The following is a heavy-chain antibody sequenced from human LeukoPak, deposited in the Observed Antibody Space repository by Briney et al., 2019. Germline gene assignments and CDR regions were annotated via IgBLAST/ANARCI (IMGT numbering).Heavy chain of an antibody. V-gene: IGHV3-30-3*01. CDR2: ISYDGSNK. J-gene: IGHJ4*02. CDR3: ARWAHDYSTPGAFDY. D-gene: IGHD4-11*01. CDR1: GFTFSSYA. Sequence: GGSLRLSCAASGFTFSSYAMHWVRQAPGKGLEWVAVISYDGSNKYYADSVKGRFTISRDNSKNTLYLQMNSLRAEDTAVYYCARWAHDYSTPGAFDYWGQGTLVTVSS.